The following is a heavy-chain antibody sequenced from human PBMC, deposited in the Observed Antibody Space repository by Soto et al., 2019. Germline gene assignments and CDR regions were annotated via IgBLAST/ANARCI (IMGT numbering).Heavy chain of an antibody. D-gene: IGHD3-16*01. CDR1: GFSFSDYY. Sequence: QVQLVESGGGLVKPGGSLRLSCAASGFSFSDYYMSWIRQAPGKGLEWISYISNSGRTIYYADSLKGRFTISRDNAKNSLYLQMNSLRVDDTAIYYCAGLPYPWGWFDPWGQGTLVTVSS. CDR2: ISNSGRTI. V-gene: IGHV3-11*01. J-gene: IGHJ5*02. CDR3: AGLPYPWGWFDP.